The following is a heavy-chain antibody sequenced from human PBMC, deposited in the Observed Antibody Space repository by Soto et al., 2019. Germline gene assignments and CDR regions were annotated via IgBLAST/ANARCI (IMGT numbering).Heavy chain of an antibody. CDR2: ISGSGGST. D-gene: IGHD4-17*01. CDR1: GFSFSNYW. J-gene: IGHJ5*02. Sequence: GGSLRLSCAASGFSFSNYWMNWVRQIPGKGLEWVSAISGSGGSTYYADSVKGRFTISRDNSKNTLYLQMNSLRAEDTAVYYCAKGGPYYGDVTGFDPWGQGTLVTVSS. V-gene: IGHV3-23*01. CDR3: AKGGPYYGDVTGFDP.